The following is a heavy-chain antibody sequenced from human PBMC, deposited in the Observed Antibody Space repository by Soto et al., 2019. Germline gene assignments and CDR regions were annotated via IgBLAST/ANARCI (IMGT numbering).Heavy chain of an antibody. Sequence: QVQLQESGPGPVKASETLSLTCAVSGDSISSPNWWSWYRQSPGKGLELIGEMFASGSSNYNPSLDGRVTISLDTSKNQFSLTLTSLTAADTAIYYCAREGFDHRPDYWGQGIPVSVSS. CDR2: MFASGSS. J-gene: IGHJ4*02. CDR3: AREGFDHRPDY. V-gene: IGHV4-4*02. CDR1: GDSISSPNW.